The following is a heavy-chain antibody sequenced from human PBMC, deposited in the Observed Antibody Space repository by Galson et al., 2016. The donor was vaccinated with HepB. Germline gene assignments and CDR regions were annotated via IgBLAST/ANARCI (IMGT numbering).Heavy chain of an antibody. J-gene: IGHJ4*02. CDR1: GGSVSSDSYY. Sequence: ETLSLTCSVSGGSVSSDSYYWSWLRQPPGKGLEWIGYMYYLGTTNYNPALKSRVTISGDTSKNQFSLNLSSVTAADTAVYYCASSFGEVVTRSFDYWGQGTLVTVSS. V-gene: IGHV4-61*01. CDR3: ASSFGEVVTRSFDY. D-gene: IGHD3-10*01. CDR2: MYYLGTT.